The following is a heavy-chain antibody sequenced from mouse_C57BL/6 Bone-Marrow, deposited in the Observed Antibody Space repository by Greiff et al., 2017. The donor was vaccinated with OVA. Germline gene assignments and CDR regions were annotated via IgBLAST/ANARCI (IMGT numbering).Heavy chain of an antibody. J-gene: IGHJ2*01. Sequence: VQLQQSGPELVKPGASVKISCKASGYTFTDYYMNWVKQSHGKSLEWIGDINPNNGGTSYNQKFKGKATLTVDKSSSTAYMELRSLTSEDSAVYYCARFPAITTVVARDYWGQGTTLTVSS. CDR2: INPNNGGT. V-gene: IGHV1-26*01. CDR3: ARFPAITTVVARDY. D-gene: IGHD1-1*01. CDR1: GYTFTDYY.